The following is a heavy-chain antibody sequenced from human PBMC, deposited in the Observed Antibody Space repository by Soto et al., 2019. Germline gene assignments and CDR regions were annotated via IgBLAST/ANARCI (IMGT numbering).Heavy chain of an antibody. CDR2: INSDGSST. CDR1: GFTFSSYW. D-gene: IGHD2-15*01. V-gene: IGHV3-74*01. J-gene: IGHJ4*02. CDR3: ARESATAAHGFDY. Sequence: GGSLRLSCAASGFTFSSYWMHWVRQAPGKGLVWVSRINSDGSSTSYADSVKGRFTISRDNAKNTLYLQMNSLRAEDTAVYYCARESATAAHGFDYWGQGTLVTVSS.